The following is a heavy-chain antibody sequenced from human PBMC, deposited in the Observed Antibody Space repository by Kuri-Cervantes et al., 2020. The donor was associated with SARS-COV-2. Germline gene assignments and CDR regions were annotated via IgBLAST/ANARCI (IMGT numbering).Heavy chain of an antibody. Sequence: SETLSLTCTVSGASITTSSAYWGWLRQPPGKGLEWIGEINHSGSTNYNPSLKSRVTISVDTSKNQFSLKLSSVTAADTAVYYCARHPRYCSGGSCHRYPYYYYYYGMDVWGQGTTVTVSS. V-gene: IGHV4-39*01. CDR3: ARHPRYCSGGSCHRYPYYYYYYGMDV. J-gene: IGHJ6*02. D-gene: IGHD2-15*01. CDR1: GASITTSSAY. CDR2: INHSGST.